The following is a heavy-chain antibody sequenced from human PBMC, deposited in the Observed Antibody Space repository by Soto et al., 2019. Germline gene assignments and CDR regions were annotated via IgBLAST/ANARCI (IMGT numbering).Heavy chain of an antibody. CDR2: ISGSGGST. D-gene: IGHD2-2*01. Sequence: PGGSLRLSCAASGFTFSSYAMSWVRQAPGKGLEWVSAISGSGGSTYYADSVKGRFTISRDNSKDTLYLQMNSLRAEDTAVSYCAREGYFSSTSCFDQNYYGMKVWGQGPTVTVLL. J-gene: IGHJ6*02. V-gene: IGHV3-23*01. CDR1: GFTFSSYA. CDR3: AREGYFSSTSCFDQNYYGMKV.